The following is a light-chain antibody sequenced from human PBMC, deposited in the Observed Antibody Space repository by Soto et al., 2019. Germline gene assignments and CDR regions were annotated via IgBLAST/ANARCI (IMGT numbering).Light chain of an antibody. CDR3: QQYRSWPRT. Sequence: EIVLTRSPATLSVSPGERVTLSCRASQSVEINLAWYQQKPGQAPRLLIYGASTRATDMSGTFSGRGSGTEFTLTISNVRPEDFAVYYCQQYRSWPRTFGQGTKVEIK. CDR1: QSVEIN. CDR2: GAS. V-gene: IGKV3-15*01. J-gene: IGKJ1*01.